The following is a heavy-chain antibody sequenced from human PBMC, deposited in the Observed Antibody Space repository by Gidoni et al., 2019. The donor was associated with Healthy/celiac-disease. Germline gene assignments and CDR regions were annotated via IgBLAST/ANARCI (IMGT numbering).Heavy chain of an antibody. J-gene: IGHJ3*02. CDR1: GGPISSGGYS. CDR3: ARGAYSSSSRDAFDI. D-gene: IGHD6-6*01. CDR2: IYHSGST. V-gene: IGHV4-30-2*01. Sequence: QLQLQESGSGLVKPSQPLSLTCAVSGGPISSGGYSWSWIRQPPGKGLEWIGYIYHSGSTYYNPSLKSRVTISVDRSKNQFSLKLSSVTAADTAVYYCARGAYSSSSRDAFDIWGQGTMVTVSS.